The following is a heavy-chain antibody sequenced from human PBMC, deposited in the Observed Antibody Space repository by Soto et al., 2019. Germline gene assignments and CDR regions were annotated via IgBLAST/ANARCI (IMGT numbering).Heavy chain of an antibody. V-gene: IGHV1-69*08. J-gene: IGHJ4*02. CDR2: IIPILGIA. CDR1: GGTFSSYT. Sequence: QVQLVQSGAEVKKPGSSVKVSCKASGGTFSSYTISWVRQAPGQGLEWMGRIIPILGIANYAQKFQGRVTITAEKSTSTAYMELSSLRSEDTAVYYCARDLRGADYYDSSGYYFDYWGQGTLVTVSS. CDR3: ARDLRGADYYDSSGYYFDY. D-gene: IGHD3-22*01.